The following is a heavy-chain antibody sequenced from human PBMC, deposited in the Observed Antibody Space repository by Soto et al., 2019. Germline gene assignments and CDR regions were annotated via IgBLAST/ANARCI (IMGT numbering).Heavy chain of an antibody. Sequence: EVQLVESGGGLVQPGGSLRLSCAASGFTFSSYWMSWVRQAPGKGLEWVANIKQDGSEKYYVDSVKGRFTISRDNAKNSLYLQRNSLRAEDTAVYYCAREDRITMIVVVTDYWGQGTLVTVSS. CDR3: AREDRITMIVVVTDY. V-gene: IGHV3-7*01. J-gene: IGHJ4*02. CDR1: GFTFSSYW. CDR2: IKQDGSEK. D-gene: IGHD3-22*01.